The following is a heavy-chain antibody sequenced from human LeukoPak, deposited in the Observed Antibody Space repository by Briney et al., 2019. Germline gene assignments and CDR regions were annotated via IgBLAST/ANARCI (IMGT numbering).Heavy chain of an antibody. CDR3: ARRGYSYGHHYYYYMDV. Sequence: GASVKVSCKASGYTFTSYDINWVRQATGQGLEWMGWMNPNSGNTGYAQKFQGRVTITRNTSISTAYMELSSLRSEDTAVYYCARRGYSYGHHYYYYMDVWGKGTTVTVSS. D-gene: IGHD5-18*01. CDR2: MNPNSGNT. V-gene: IGHV1-8*03. J-gene: IGHJ6*03. CDR1: GYTFTSYD.